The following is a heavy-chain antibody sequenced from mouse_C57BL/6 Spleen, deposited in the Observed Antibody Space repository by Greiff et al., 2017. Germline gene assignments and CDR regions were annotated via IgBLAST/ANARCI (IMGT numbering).Heavy chain of an antibody. D-gene: IGHD2-4*01. Sequence: QVQLQQSGPELVKPGASVKISCKASGYAFSSSWMNWVKQRPGKGLEWIGRIYPGDGDTNYNGKFKGKATLTADKSSSTAYMQLRSLTSEDSAVYFCARMGDYGLFAYWGQGTLVTVSA. CDR3: ARMGDYGLFAY. CDR2: IYPGDGDT. J-gene: IGHJ3*01. V-gene: IGHV1-82*01. CDR1: GYAFSSSW.